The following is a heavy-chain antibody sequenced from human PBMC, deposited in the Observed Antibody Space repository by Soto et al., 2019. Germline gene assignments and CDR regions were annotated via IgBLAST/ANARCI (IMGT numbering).Heavy chain of an antibody. CDR1: GFTVISSY. CDR3: ARGYWLDP. Sequence: EGQLVESVGGSVTPVGSLRLSCAASGFTVISSYMTWVHQAPVEGLEWVSSIYSGGNTYYADSLKDRFTISRDNSKNTVYIQINRLRPDDTAVYYCARGYWLDPWGQGTLVTVSS. V-gene: IGHV3-66*01. J-gene: IGHJ5*02. CDR2: IYSGGNT.